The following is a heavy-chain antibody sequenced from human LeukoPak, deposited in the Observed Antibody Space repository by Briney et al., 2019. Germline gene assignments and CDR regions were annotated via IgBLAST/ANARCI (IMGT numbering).Heavy chain of an antibody. CDR3: ARGPPQLGMHDPFET. V-gene: IGHV1-2*02. CDR2: INPDSGGG. CDR1: GSTFSGYY. J-gene: IGHJ3*02. Sequence: EASVKVSCKPSGSTFSGYYIHWVRQAPGQGLEWMGWINPDSGGGDIGHKFQGRVAMTRDTSSNIVYMEVTRLRSDDTAVYYCARGPPQLGMHDPFETWGQGTLVTVSS. D-gene: IGHD7-27*01.